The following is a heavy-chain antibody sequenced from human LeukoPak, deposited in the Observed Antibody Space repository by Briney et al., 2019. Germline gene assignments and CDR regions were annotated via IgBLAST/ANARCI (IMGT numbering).Heavy chain of an antibody. V-gene: IGHV4-39*07. Sequence: SETLSLTCTVSGGSISSGDSYWGCIRQPPGKGLEWIGSMYHSGSSYYNPSLKSRVTISVDTSKNQFSLKLSSVTAADTAVYYCARDLSMADLGWFDPWGQGTLVTVSS. CDR1: GGSISSGDSY. CDR2: MYHSGSS. CDR3: ARDLSMADLGWFDP. D-gene: IGHD2-8*01. J-gene: IGHJ5*02.